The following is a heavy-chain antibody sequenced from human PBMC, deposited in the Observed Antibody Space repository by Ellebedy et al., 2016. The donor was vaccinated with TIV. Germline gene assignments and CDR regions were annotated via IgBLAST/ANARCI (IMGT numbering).Heavy chain of an antibody. Sequence: ASVKVSXKASGYTFTSYGISWVRQAPGQGLEWMGWISAYNGNTNYAQKLQGRVTMTTDTSTSTAYMELRSLRSDDTVVYYCARRMTTGSNDYWGQGTLVTVSS. D-gene: IGHD4-17*01. J-gene: IGHJ4*02. V-gene: IGHV1-18*01. CDR2: ISAYNGNT. CDR1: GYTFTSYG. CDR3: ARRMTTGSNDY.